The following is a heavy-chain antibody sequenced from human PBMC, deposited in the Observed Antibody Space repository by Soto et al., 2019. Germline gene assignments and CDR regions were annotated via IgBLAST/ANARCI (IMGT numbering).Heavy chain of an antibody. J-gene: IGHJ5*02. CDR1: GGSFSGYY. V-gene: IGHV4-34*01. CDR2: INHSGST. Sequence: SENLSLTCAVYGGSFSGYYWSWIRQPPGKGLEWIGEINHSGSTNYNPSLKSRVTISVDTSKNQFSLKLSSVTAADTAVYYCARAKVVVYARKQNWFDPWGQGTLVTVSS. CDR3: ARAKVVVYARKQNWFDP. D-gene: IGHD3-22*01.